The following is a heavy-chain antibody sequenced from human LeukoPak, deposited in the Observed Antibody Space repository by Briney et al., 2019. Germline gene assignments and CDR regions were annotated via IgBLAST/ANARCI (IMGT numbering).Heavy chain of an antibody. D-gene: IGHD4-23*01. Sequence: SVKVPCKASGGTFSSYAISWVRQAPGQGLEWMGGIIPIFGTANYAQKFQGRVTITADKSTSTAYMELRILRSDDTAVYYCARRITYGGPRGAFDIWGQGTMVTVSS. CDR2: IIPIFGTA. V-gene: IGHV1-69*06. J-gene: IGHJ3*02. CDR3: ARRITYGGPRGAFDI. CDR1: GGTFSSYA.